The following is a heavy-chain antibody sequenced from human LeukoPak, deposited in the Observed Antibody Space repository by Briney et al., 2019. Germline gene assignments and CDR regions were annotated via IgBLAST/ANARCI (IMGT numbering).Heavy chain of an antibody. V-gene: IGHV3-21*01. CDR1: GFNFGTYS. CDR2: ISSGSTYI. J-gene: IGHJ4*02. D-gene: IGHD6-19*01. Sequence: GGSLRLSCAASGFNFGTYSMNWVRQAPGKGLEWVSAISSGSTYIYYADSVKGRFTISRDNAKNSLYLQMSSLRAEDTAVYYCARDRSPSIAVAGTGDYWGQGTLVTVFS. CDR3: ARDRSPSIAVAGTGDY.